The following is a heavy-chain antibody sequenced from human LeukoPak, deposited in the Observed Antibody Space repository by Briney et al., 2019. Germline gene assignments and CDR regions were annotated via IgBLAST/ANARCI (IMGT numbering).Heavy chain of an antibody. CDR2: ICPGDSSA. CDR1: GYSFARCW. CDR3: AKLSSGSRADTEYFHH. V-gene: IGHV5-51*01. D-gene: IGHD6-13*01. J-gene: IGHJ1*01. Sequence: GEALKISCQASGYSFARCWIGWVCQMPGKGLEWMGAICPGDSSAMHSPTLHGQVIMSVDKSINTAYLQCSSLKASDPAMYYCAKLSSGSRADTEYFHHWGQGTLVTVSS.